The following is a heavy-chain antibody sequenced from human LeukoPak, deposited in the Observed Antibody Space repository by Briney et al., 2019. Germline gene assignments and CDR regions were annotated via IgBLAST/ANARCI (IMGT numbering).Heavy chain of an antibody. CDR1: GGSISPYY. Sequence: SETLSLTCTVSGGSISPYYWSWIRQPPGKGLEWIGSIFYSGTTYYNPSLKSRVTISVDTSKNQFSLKLSSVTAADTAIYYCARRVIAATLDYWGQGTLVTVSS. J-gene: IGHJ4*02. CDR3: ARRVIAATLDY. D-gene: IGHD2/OR15-2a*01. CDR2: IFYSGTT. V-gene: IGHV4-39*01.